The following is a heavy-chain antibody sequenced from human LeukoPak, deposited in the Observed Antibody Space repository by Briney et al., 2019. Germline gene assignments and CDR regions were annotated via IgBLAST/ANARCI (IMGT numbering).Heavy chain of an antibody. CDR3: AVTAAGRDYMDV. Sequence: ASVKVSRKVSGYSFTDFYMQWIQQAPGKGLEWMGLFDPEDDETIYAEKFQGRVTITADTSRDTSYMSLSSLRPEDTAVYYCAVTAAGRDYMDVWGKGTTVTVSS. CDR1: GYSFTDFY. J-gene: IGHJ6*03. V-gene: IGHV1-69-2*01. D-gene: IGHD6-13*01. CDR2: FDPEDDET.